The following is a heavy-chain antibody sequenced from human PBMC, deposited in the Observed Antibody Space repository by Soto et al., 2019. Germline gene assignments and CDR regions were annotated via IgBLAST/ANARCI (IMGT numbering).Heavy chain of an antibody. CDR1: GFNFSSYA. Sequence: GSLRLSCAASGFNFSSYAMHWVRQAPGKGLEYVSAITSNGGNTDYASSVKGRFTISRDNSKNTLYLQMGSLRAEDMAVYYCARRIPFGYGMDVWGKGTTVPVAS. D-gene: IGHD2-21*01. J-gene: IGHJ6*04. V-gene: IGHV3-64*01. CDR2: ITSNGGNT. CDR3: ARRIPFGYGMDV.